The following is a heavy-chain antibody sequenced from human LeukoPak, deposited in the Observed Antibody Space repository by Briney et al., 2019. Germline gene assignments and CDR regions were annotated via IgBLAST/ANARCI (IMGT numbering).Heavy chain of an antibody. Sequence: GGSLRLSCAASGFTFNSYAMSWVRQAPEKGLEWVSSISGSGGRTFYADSVKGRFTISRDNSKNTLYLQMSSLRAEDTAVYYCAKAAGISARFYFDSWGQGTLVTVSS. V-gene: IGHV3-23*01. J-gene: IGHJ4*02. CDR3: AKAAGISARFYFDS. CDR1: GFTFNSYA. D-gene: IGHD6-13*01. CDR2: ISGSGGRT.